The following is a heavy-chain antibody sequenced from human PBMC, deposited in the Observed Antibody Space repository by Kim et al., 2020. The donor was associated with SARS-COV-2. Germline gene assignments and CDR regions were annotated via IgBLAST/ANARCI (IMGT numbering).Heavy chain of an antibody. CDR1: GGSISSSSYY. D-gene: IGHD3-22*01. CDR2: IYYSGST. J-gene: IGHJ2*01. CDR3: ARQAGRITLRVVVQDWYFEL. Sequence: SETLSLTCTVSGGSISSSSYYWGWIRQPPGKGLEWIGSIYYSGSTYYNPSLKSQVTISGDTSKNQFSLKLSSVTAADTAVYYCARQAGRITLRVVVQDWYFELWGPGTPVTVSS. V-gene: IGHV4-39*01.